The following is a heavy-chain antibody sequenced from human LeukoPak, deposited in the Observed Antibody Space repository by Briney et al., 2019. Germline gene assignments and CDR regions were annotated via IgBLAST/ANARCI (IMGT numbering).Heavy chain of an antibody. CDR1: GGSFSGYY. J-gene: IGHJ4*02. D-gene: IGHD5-12*01. CDR3: ARQELWLPYYFDY. CDR2: INHSGST. Sequence: SETLSLTCAVYGGSFSGYYWSWIRQPPGKGLEWIGEINHSGSTNYNPSLKSRVTISVGTSKNQFSLKLSSVTAADTAVYYCARQELWLPYYFDYWGQGTLVTVSS. V-gene: IGHV4-34*01.